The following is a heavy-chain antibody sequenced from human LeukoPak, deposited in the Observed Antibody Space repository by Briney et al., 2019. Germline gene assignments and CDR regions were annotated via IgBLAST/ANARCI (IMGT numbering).Heavy chain of an antibody. CDR1: GGSFSGYY. CDR2: INHSGST. D-gene: IGHD7-27*01. CDR3: ARELRPRTTNWGFFRSYWYSDL. Sequence: SETLSLTCAVYGGSFSGYYWSWIRQPPGKGLEWIGEINHSGSTNYNPSLKSRVTISVDTSKNQFSLKLSSVTAADTAVYYCARELRPRTTNWGFFRSYWYSDLWGRGTLVTVSS. J-gene: IGHJ2*01. V-gene: IGHV4-34*01.